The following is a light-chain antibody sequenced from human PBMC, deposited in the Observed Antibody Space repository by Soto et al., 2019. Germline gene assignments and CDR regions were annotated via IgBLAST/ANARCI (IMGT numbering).Light chain of an antibody. J-gene: IGLJ2*01. CDR1: NNDVGAYTY. V-gene: IGLV2-14*01. Sequence: QSALTQPASVSGSPGQSITISCTGTNNDVGAYTYVSWYQQHPGKAPRLIIYEVSERPSGVSNRFSGSKSGNTASLVISGLQAEDEADYYCSSYRTASRVFGGGTKLTVL. CDR3: SSYRTASRV. CDR2: EVS.